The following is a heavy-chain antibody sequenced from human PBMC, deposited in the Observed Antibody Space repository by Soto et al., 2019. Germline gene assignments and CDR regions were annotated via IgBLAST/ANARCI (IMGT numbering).Heavy chain of an antibody. V-gene: IGHV5-51*01. Sequence: RGESLKISCKGSGYSFTSYWFSWVRQMPGKGLEWMGIIYPGDSDTRYSPSFQGQVTISADKSISTAYLQWSSLKASDTAMYYCARQHSSGYFGPGTWFDPWGQGTLVTVSS. CDR1: GYSFTSYW. D-gene: IGHD3-22*01. J-gene: IGHJ5*02. CDR3: ARQHSSGYFGPGTWFDP. CDR2: IYPGDSDT.